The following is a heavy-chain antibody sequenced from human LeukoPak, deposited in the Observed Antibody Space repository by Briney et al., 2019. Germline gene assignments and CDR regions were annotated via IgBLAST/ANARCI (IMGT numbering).Heavy chain of an antibody. CDR3: ARDLAYCSGGSCYPYYFDY. V-gene: IGHV4-34*01. D-gene: IGHD2-15*01. CDR1: GGSFSSYY. J-gene: IGHJ4*02. CDR2: INHSGST. Sequence: SETLSLTCAVYGGSFSSYYWTWIRQPPGKGLEWIGEINHSGSTNYNPSLKSRVTISVDTSKNQFSLKLSSVTAADTAVYYCARDLAYCSGGSCYPYYFDYWGQGTLVTVSS.